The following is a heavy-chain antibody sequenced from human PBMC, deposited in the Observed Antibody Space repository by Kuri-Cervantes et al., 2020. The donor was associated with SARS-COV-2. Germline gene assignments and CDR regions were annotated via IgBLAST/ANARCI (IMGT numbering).Heavy chain of an antibody. CDR2: MNPNSGDT. D-gene: IGHD3-3*01. J-gene: IGHJ4*02. CDR1: GYTFTSYD. V-gene: IGHV1-8*03. Sequence: ASVKVSCKASGYTFTSYDINWVRQATGQGLEWMGWMNPNSGDTGYAQKFQGRVTITRNTSISTAYMELSRLRSDDTAVYYCARGPTPMDFWSGYYEGVFGYWGQGTLVTVSS. CDR3: ARGPTPMDFWSGYYEGVFGY.